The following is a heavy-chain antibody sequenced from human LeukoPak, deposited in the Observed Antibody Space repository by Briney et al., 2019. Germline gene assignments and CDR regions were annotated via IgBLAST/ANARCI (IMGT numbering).Heavy chain of an antibody. CDR2: IHHSRGT. J-gene: IGHJ4*02. D-gene: IGHD6-13*01. Sequence: SGALFLTCVVSGGYISSGFWWSWVRQPPGKGLEWIGEIHHSRGTNYNPSLKSRVTISVDTSKNQFSLKLSSVTAADTAVYYCARDAGLSLSSSWYNYWGQGTLVTVSS. V-gene: IGHV4-4*02. CDR1: GGYISSGFW. CDR3: ARDAGLSLSSSWYNY.